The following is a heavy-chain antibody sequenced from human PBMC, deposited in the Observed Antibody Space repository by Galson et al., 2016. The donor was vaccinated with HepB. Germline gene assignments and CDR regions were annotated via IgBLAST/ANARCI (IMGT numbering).Heavy chain of an antibody. CDR2: LSGSGHT. D-gene: IGHD2-2*01. CDR1: GFTFSSHA. Sequence: SLRLSCAASGFTFSSHAMGWVRQAPGKGLDWVSTLSGSGHTNYADSVKGRFTISRDNAKNSLYLQMNSLRAEDTAVYYCARDCSSDCFTNIDYWGQGTLVSVSS. V-gene: IGHV3-23*01. CDR3: ARDCSSDCFTNIDY. J-gene: IGHJ4*02.